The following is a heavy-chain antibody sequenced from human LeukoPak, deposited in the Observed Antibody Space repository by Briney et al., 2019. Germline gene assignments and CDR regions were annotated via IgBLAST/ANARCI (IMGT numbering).Heavy chain of an antibody. Sequence: SETLSLTCAVYGGSFSGYYWSWIRQPPGKGLEWIGEINHSGSTNFNPSLKSRVTISVDTSKNQFSLKLSSVTAADTAVYYCARALEGSWKQSDYWGQGTLVTVSS. J-gene: IGHJ4*02. V-gene: IGHV4-34*01. CDR2: INHSGST. CDR3: ARALEGSWKQSDY. CDR1: GGSFSGYY. D-gene: IGHD6-13*01.